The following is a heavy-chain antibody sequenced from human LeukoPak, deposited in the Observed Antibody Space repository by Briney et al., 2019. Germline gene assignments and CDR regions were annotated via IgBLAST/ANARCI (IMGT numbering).Heavy chain of an antibody. V-gene: IGHV4-34*01. D-gene: IGHD4-17*01. J-gene: IGHJ4*02. CDR2: INHSGST. CDR1: GGPFSGYY. Sequence: SETLSLTCAVYGGPFSGYYWSWIRQPPGKGLEWIGEINHSGSTNYNLSLKSRVTISVDTSKNQFSLKLSSVTAADTAVYYCASGHKGDYDLSYWGQGTLVTVSS. CDR3: ASGHKGDYDLSY.